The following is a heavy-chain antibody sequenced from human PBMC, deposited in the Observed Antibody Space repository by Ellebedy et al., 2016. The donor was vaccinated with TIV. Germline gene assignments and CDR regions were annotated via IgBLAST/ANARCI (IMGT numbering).Heavy chain of an antibody. Sequence: GGSLRLSCAASGFTFSSYGMSWVRQAPGKGLEWVSGISASGGSTYYADSVKGRFTISRDNSKNTLYLQMNSLRAEDTAVYYCARDNELSSGAFDIWGQGTMVTVSS. CDR2: ISASGGST. CDR1: GFTFSSYG. V-gene: IGHV3-23*01. D-gene: IGHD3-16*02. CDR3: ARDNELSSGAFDI. J-gene: IGHJ3*02.